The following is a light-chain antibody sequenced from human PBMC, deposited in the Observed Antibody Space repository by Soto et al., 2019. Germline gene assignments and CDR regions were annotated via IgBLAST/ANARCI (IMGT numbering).Light chain of an antibody. CDR1: EIVGSN. V-gene: IGKV3-15*01. CDR3: HHYNNCPPWT. Sequence: ELVLRHSPVTLSLSPGERASLSCRASEIVGSNYVAWYQQKRGQAPRLLIYGASIRATSIPARFSGSGSGTEFTLTIITLQSQDFALYYCHHYNNCPPWTFGQGTKVDIK. CDR2: GAS. J-gene: IGKJ1*01.